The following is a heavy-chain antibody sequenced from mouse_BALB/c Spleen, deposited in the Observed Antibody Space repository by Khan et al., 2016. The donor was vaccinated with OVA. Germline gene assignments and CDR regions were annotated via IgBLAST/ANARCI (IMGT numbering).Heavy chain of an antibody. CDR2: INTYTGEP. D-gene: IGHD2-1*01. CDR1: GYTFTNYG. J-gene: IGHJ3*01. Sequence: QIQLVQSGPELKKPGETVKISCKASGYTFTNYGMNWVKQAPGKGLKWMGWINTYTGEPTYADDFKGRFAFSLETSASTAYLQINNLKNEDTATYFCARSNGNYWFAYWGHGTLVTVSA. CDR3: ARSNGNYWFAY. V-gene: IGHV9-3-1*01.